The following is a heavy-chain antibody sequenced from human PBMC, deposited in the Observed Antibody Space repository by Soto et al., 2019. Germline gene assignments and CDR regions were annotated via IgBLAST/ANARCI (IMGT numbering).Heavy chain of an antibody. CDR2: MYYSGST. V-gene: IGHV4-30-4*01. CDR1: GGSISSGDYY. Sequence: TSETHSLTSTVSGGSISSGDYYWSWIRQPPGKGLEWIGYMYYSGSTYYNPSLKSRVTISVDTSKNQFSLKLSSVTVADTAVYYCARWLGYGPHFDYWGQGTLVTVSS. CDR3: ARWLGYGPHFDY. J-gene: IGHJ4*02. D-gene: IGHD5-12*01.